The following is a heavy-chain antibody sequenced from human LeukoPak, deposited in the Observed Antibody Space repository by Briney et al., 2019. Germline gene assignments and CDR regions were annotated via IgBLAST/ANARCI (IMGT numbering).Heavy chain of an antibody. CDR2: INHSGST. CDR3: ARGSSGWYRNWFDP. Sequence: MTSETLSLTCAVYGGSFSGYYWSWIRQPPGKGLEWIGEINHSGSTNYSPSLKSRVTISVDTSKNQFSLKLSSVTAADTAVYYCARGSSGWYRNWFDPWGQGTLVTVSS. CDR1: GGSFSGYY. J-gene: IGHJ5*02. D-gene: IGHD6-19*01. V-gene: IGHV4-34*01.